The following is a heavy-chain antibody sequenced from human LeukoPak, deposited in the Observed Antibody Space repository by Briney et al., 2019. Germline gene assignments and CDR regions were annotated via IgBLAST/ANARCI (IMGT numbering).Heavy chain of an antibody. CDR2: ISYDGSNK. Sequence: PGRSLRLSCAASGFTFSSYGMHWVRQVPGKGLEWVAVISYDGSNKYYADSVKGRFTISRDNSKNTLYLQMNSLRAEDTAVYYCAKLQLAMVTDPIDYWGQGTLVTVSS. V-gene: IGHV3-30*18. D-gene: IGHD5-18*01. CDR3: AKLQLAMVTDPIDY. J-gene: IGHJ4*02. CDR1: GFTFSSYG.